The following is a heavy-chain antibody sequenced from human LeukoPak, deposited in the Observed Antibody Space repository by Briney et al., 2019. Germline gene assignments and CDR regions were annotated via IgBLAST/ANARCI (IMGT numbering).Heavy chain of an antibody. J-gene: IGHJ6*02. CDR2: IWYDGSNK. CDR1: GFAFSSYG. V-gene: IGHV3-33*01. Sequence: GGSLRLSCAASGFAFSSYGMHWVRQAPGKGLEWVAVIWYDGSNKYYADSVKGRFTISRDNSKNTLYLQMNSLRAEDTAVYYCARSGYDLYYYYGMDVWGQGTTVTVSS. CDR3: ARSGYDLYYYYGMDV. D-gene: IGHD5-12*01.